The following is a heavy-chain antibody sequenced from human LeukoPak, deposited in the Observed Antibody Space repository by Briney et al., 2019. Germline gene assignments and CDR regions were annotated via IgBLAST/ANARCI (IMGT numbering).Heavy chain of an antibody. D-gene: IGHD5-24*01. CDR3: ARATRNGYDY. J-gene: IGHJ4*02. CDR2: ISSGSDTI. Sequence: GGSLRLSCAASGFTFRIYGMNWVRQAPGKGPEWVSYISSGSDTIYYADSAKGRFTMCRDNAKNSLFLQMNSPRAEDTAVYYCARATRNGYDYWGQGTLVAVSS. V-gene: IGHV3-48*04. CDR1: GFTFRIYG.